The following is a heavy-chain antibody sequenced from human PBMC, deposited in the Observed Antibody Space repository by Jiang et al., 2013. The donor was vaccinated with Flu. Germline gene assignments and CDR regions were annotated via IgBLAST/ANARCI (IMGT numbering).Heavy chain of an antibody. J-gene: IGHJ4*02. Sequence: EWMGWIKAKDGDTNYAQQFQGRVTLTRDTSITTAYMELSSLTSDDTAIYYCARTLRTGPKDDWGQGTLVTVSS. V-gene: IGHV1-2*02. CDR3: ARTLRTGPKDD. CDR2: IKAKDGDT. D-gene: IGHD1-1*01.